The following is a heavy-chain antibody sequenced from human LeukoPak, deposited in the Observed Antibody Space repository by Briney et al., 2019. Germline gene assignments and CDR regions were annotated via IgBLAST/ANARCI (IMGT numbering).Heavy chain of an antibody. CDR2: INLKSGGT. V-gene: IGHV1-2*02. Sequence: GASVKVSCKASGYSFSGYYMHWVRQAPGQGLEWMGWINLKSGGTNYVQKFQGRVSMTRDTSNSTAYMELSRLTSVDTAVYFCARDWVGATCAIDHWGQGTQVTVSS. J-gene: IGHJ4*02. CDR3: ARDWVGATCAIDH. CDR1: GYSFSGYY. D-gene: IGHD1-26*01.